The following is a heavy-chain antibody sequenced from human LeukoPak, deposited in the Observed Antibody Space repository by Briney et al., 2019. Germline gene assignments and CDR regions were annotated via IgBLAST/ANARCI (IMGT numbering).Heavy chain of an antibody. Sequence: PSETLSLTCTVSGGSISSGGYYWSWIRQHPGKGLEWIVYIYYSGSTYYNPSLKSRVTISVDTSKNQFSLKLSSVTAADTAVYYCARAEDYGDYGGFGYWGQGTLVTVSS. J-gene: IGHJ4*02. CDR2: IYYSGST. V-gene: IGHV4-31*03. D-gene: IGHD4-17*01. CDR3: ARAEDYGDYGGFGY. CDR1: GGSISSGGYY.